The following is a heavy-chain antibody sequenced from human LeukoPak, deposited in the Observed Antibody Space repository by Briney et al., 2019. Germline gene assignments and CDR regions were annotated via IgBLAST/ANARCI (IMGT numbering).Heavy chain of an antibody. Sequence: SETLSLTCTVSGGSISSYYWSWIRQAPGKGLEWIGDINHSGTTKYNPSLASRVTISIDTSKNQFSLRVNSVTGADTAVYYCARLPLGAFGEVLNFDYWGQGSLVTVSS. D-gene: IGHD3-10*01. CDR2: INHSGTT. CDR1: GGSISSYY. J-gene: IGHJ4*02. V-gene: IGHV4-34*01. CDR3: ARLPLGAFGEVLNFDY.